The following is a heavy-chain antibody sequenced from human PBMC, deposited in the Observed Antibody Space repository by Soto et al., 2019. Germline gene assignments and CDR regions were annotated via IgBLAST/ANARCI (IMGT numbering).Heavy chain of an antibody. Sequence: QITLKESGPTLVKPTQTLTLTCTFSGFLLTISGAGVAWIRQPPGKALEWLALIYWDGDRRYSPSLKTRLTIAEVSSKSRVVRTMTSVDPLDTATYYCAHPNDSYFDYWGQGSLVTVSS. CDR2: IYWDGDR. V-gene: IGHV2-5*02. J-gene: IGHJ4*02. CDR3: AHPNDSYFDY. CDR1: GFLLTISGAG. D-gene: IGHD2-21*02.